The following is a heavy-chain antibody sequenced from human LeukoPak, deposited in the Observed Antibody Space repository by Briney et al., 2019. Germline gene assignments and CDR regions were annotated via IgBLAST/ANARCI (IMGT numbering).Heavy chain of an antibody. CDR3: ARWRGGMGLLNPPYFDY. J-gene: IGHJ4*02. Sequence: GGSLRLSCAASGFTFSSYSMNWVRQAPGKGLEWLSCFSSSGRTIYYADSVKGRFTISRDNAKNSLYLQMSSLRVEDTAVYYCARWRGGMGLLNPPYFDYWGLGTLVTVSS. CDR1: GFTFSSYS. V-gene: IGHV3-48*04. D-gene: IGHD3-3*01. CDR2: FSSSGRTI.